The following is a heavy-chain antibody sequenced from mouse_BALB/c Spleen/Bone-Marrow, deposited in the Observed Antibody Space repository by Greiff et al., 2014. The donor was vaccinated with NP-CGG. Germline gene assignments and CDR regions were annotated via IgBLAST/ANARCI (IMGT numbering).Heavy chain of an antibody. J-gene: IGHJ4*01. CDR1: GFTFSSYT. CDR2: ISNGGGSI. V-gene: IGHV5-12-2*01. D-gene: IGHD2-10*02. Sequence: VQLKESGGGLVQPGGSLKLSCAASGFTFSSYTMSWVRQTPEKRLEWVAYISNGGGSIYYPDTVKGRFTISRDNAKNTLYLQMSSLKSEDTAMYYCARRVWSRGGDYWGQGTSVTVSS. CDR3: ARRVWSRGGDY.